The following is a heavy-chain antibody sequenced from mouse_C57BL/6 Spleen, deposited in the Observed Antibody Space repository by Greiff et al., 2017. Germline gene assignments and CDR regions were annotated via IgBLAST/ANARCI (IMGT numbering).Heavy chain of an antibody. J-gene: IGHJ2*01. V-gene: IGHV5-9*01. CDR3: ARRDYEEDY. CDR2: ISGGGGNT. Sequence: EVKLQESGGGLVKPGGSLKLSCAASGFTFSSYTMSWVRQTPEKRLEWVATISGGGGNTYYPDSVKGRFTISRDNAKNTLYLQMSSLRSEDTALYYCARRDYEEDYWGQGTTLTVSS. D-gene: IGHD1-1*01. CDR1: GFTFSSYT.